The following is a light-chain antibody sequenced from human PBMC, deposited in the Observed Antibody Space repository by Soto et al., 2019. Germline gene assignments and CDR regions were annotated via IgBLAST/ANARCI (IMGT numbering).Light chain of an antibody. J-gene: IGKJ5*01. V-gene: IGKV3-15*01. CDR2: GAS. Sequence: EIVMTQSPSTLSVSPGERATLSCRASQSVSSNLAWYQQKPAQAPRLLIYGASTRATGIPARFSGSGSGTEFTLTISSLQSEDFALYYCHQYNWPDTFGQGTRLEIK. CDR1: QSVSSN. CDR3: HQYNWPDT.